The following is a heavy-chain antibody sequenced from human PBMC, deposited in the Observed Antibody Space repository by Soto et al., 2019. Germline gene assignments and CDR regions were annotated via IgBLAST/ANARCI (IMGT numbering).Heavy chain of an antibody. D-gene: IGHD5-12*01. Sequence: QVQLEESGPGLVKPSGTLSLTCAVSGGSISTDHWWSWVRQAPGKGLEWVGEIYHSGSTNYNPSLKSRLTISIDKSKDQFSLDVRSVTAADTAVYYCARGGRWLFDNWGHGTLVTVSS. J-gene: IGHJ4*01. CDR3: ARGGRWLFDN. V-gene: IGHV4-4*02. CDR1: GGSISTDHW. CDR2: IYHSGST.